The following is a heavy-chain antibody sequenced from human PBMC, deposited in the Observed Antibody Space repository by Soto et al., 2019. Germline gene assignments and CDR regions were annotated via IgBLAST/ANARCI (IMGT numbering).Heavy chain of an antibody. V-gene: IGHV4-31*11. CDR1: GGSISSGGYS. CDR2: IYYSGST. CDR3: ARSSTSANYFDY. D-gene: IGHD2-2*01. J-gene: IGHJ4*02. Sequence: PSETLSLTCAVSGGSISSGGYSWSWIRQPPGKGLEWIGYIYYSGSTYYNPSLKSRVTISVDTSKNQFSLKLSSVTAADTAVYYCARSSTSANYFDYWGQGTLVTVSS.